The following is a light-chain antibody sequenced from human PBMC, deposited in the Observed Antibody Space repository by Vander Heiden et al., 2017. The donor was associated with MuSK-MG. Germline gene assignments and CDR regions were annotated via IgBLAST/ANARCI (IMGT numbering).Light chain of an antibody. J-gene: IGKJ1*01. CDR2: GAS. CDR1: QSIRDS. V-gene: IGKV3-15*01. Sequence: ISMTQSLATLSVSPGERATLSCRASQSIRDSLAWYQQKPGQAPRLLIYGASTRATGMPARFSGSGSGTEFTLTISSLQSEDFAIYYCQQYNNWPPWTFGQGTKVEIK. CDR3: QQYNNWPPWT.